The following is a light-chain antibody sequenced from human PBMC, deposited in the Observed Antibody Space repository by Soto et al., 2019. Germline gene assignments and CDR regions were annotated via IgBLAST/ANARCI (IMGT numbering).Light chain of an antibody. CDR1: QRVSGGF. V-gene: IGKV3D-20*01. CDR2: DTS. Sequence: DSVLTQYPVTLSLSPGERSTVYLVASQRVSGGFLAWYQQKPGLAPRLILYDTSFRATGIPDRFSGSGSGTDFTLTISRLDPEDFAVYYCQQYGSSPSFGQGTKVDIK. CDR3: QQYGSSPS. J-gene: IGKJ1*01.